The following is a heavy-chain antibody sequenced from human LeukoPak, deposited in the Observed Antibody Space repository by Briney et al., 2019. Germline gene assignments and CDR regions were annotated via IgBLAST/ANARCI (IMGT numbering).Heavy chain of an antibody. V-gene: IGHV3-30*03. CDR1: GFTFSSYG. Sequence: GGSLRLSCAASGFTFSSYGMHWARHARGKGLEWVSVISYDGTKKYYADSVKGRFTISRDNSKNTLYLQMNSLRAEDTAVYYCARDLKITMVRGVNPPDYWGQGTLVTVSS. D-gene: IGHD3-10*01. J-gene: IGHJ4*02. CDR3: ARDLKITMVRGVNPPDY. CDR2: ISYDGTKK.